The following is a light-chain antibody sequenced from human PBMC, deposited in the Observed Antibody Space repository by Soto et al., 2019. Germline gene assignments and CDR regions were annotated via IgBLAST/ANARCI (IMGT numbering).Light chain of an antibody. V-gene: IGLV2-14*02. Sequence: QSALTQPASVSGSPGQSITISCTGTSSDVGSYNLVSWYQQHPGKAPKLMIYEVSKRPSGVSNRFSGSKSGNTASLTISGLQPEDEADYYCSSYTTSNTRQIVFGTGTKVTV. J-gene: IGLJ1*01. CDR1: SSDVGSYNL. CDR2: EVS. CDR3: SSYTTSNTRQIV.